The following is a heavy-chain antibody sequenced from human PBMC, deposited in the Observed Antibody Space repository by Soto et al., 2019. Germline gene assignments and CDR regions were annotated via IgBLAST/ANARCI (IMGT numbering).Heavy chain of an antibody. V-gene: IGHV3-30*18. CDR2: ISYDGSNK. CDR3: AKPLQVY. Sequence: GGSLRLSCAASGFTFSSYGMHWVRQAPGKGLEWVAVISYDGSNKYYADSVKGRFTISRDNSKNTLYLQMNSLRAEDTAVYYCAKPLQVYWGQGTMVTVSS. CDR1: GFTFSSYG. J-gene: IGHJ4*03.